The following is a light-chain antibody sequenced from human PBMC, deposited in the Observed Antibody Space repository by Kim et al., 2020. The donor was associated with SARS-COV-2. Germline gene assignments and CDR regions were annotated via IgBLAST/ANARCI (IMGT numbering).Light chain of an antibody. CDR2: GKN. CDR3: NCRGSSGKVV. CDR1: SLRRYY. Sequence: SSELTQDPVVSVALGQTVRITCQGDSLRRYYASWYQKKPGQAPVLVIYGKNNRPSGIPDRFSGSSSGNTASLTITGAQAEEEADYYCNCRGSSGKVVFGGGTKLTVL. J-gene: IGLJ2*01. V-gene: IGLV3-19*01.